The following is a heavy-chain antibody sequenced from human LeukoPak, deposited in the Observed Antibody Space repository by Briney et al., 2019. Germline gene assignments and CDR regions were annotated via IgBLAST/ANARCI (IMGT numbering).Heavy chain of an antibody. Sequence: PGGSLRLSCAASGFTFSTYAMSWVRQAPGRGLEWVSTIGGTGDRTYYADSVKGRFTISRDNSMDTLYLQMNSLEVEDTAIYYCAKDPVVYHGGSGWHYFDYWGQGTLVTVSS. CDR1: GFTFSTYA. CDR3: AKDPVVYHGGSGWHYFDY. D-gene: IGHD6-19*01. CDR2: IGGTGDRT. V-gene: IGHV3-23*01. J-gene: IGHJ4*02.